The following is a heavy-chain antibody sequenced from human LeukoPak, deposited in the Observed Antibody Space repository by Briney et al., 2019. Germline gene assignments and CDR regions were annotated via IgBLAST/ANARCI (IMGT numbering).Heavy chain of an antibody. CDR3: ATSRIVVVIPSFDY. CDR1: GYTFTSYG. CDR2: ISAYNGNT. V-gene: IGHV1-18*01. J-gene: IGHJ4*02. Sequence: GASVKVSCKASGYTFTSYGISWVRQAPGQGLEWMGWISAYNGNTNYAQKLQGRVTMTTDTSTSTAYMELRSLRSEDTAVYYCATSRIVVVIPSFDYWGQGTLVTVSS. D-gene: IGHD3-22*01.